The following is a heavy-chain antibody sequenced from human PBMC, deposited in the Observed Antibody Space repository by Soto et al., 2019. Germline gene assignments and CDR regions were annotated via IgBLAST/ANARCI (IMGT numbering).Heavy chain of an antibody. CDR2: IYYSGST. Sequence: QVQLQESGPGLVKPSQTLSLTCTVSGGSISSGGYYWSWIRQHPGKGLEWIGYIYYSGSTYYNPSLKSRVTISVDTSKNQFSLKLSSVPAADTAVYYCARHPTYCSGGSCYSVVHWFDPWGQGTLVTVSS. CDR1: GGSISSGGYY. J-gene: IGHJ5*02. V-gene: IGHV4-31*03. CDR3: ARHPTYCSGGSCYSVVHWFDP. D-gene: IGHD2-15*01.